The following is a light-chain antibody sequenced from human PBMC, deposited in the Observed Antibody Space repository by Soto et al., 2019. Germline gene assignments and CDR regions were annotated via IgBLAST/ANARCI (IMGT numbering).Light chain of an antibody. CDR2: KAS. CDR1: QSISSW. CDR3: QQDNSLWT. Sequence: DIQMTQSPSTLSASVGDRVTITCRASQSISSWLAWYQQKPGEAPKLLIYKASSLESGVPSRFSGSGSGTEFTLTISSLQPDDFATYYCQQDNSLWTFGQGTKVEIK. J-gene: IGKJ1*01. V-gene: IGKV1-5*03.